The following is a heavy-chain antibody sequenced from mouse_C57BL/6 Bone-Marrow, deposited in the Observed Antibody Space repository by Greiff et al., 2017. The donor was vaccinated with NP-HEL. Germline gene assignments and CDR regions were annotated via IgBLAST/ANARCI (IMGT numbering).Heavy chain of an antibody. D-gene: IGHD1-1*01. V-gene: IGHV1-69*01. CDR1: GYTFTSYW. CDR3: ARCYYYGSSLWFAY. J-gene: IGHJ3*01. CDR2: IDPSDSYT. Sequence: VKLQESGAELVTPGASVKLSCKASGYTFTSYWMHWVKQRPGQGLEWIGEIDPSDSYTNYNQKFKGKSTLTVDKSSSTAYMQLSSLTSEDSAVYYCARCYYYGSSLWFAYWGQGTLVTVSA.